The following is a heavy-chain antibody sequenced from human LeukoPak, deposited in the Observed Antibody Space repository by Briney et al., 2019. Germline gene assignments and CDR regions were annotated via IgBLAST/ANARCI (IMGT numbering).Heavy chain of an antibody. Sequence: SETLSLTCAVYGGSFSGYYWSWIRQPPGKGLEWIGEINHSGSTNYNPSLKSRVTISVDTSKNQFSLKLSSVTAADTAVYYCARGVGCSGGSCYSDAFDIWGQGTMVTVSS. J-gene: IGHJ3*02. CDR2: INHSGST. V-gene: IGHV4-34*01. CDR3: ARGVGCSGGSCYSDAFDI. CDR1: GGSFSGYY. D-gene: IGHD2-15*01.